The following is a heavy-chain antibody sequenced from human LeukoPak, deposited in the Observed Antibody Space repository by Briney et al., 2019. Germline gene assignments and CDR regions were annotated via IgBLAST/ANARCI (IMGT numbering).Heavy chain of an antibody. Sequence: GASVKVSCKASGYTFTGYYMYWVRQAPGQGLEWMGWINPNSGGTNYAQKFQGRVTMTRDTSISTAYMELSRLTSDDTAVYYCARASYGSGSYPNHFDYWGQGTLVTVSS. CDR2: INPNSGGT. D-gene: IGHD3-10*01. V-gene: IGHV1-2*02. J-gene: IGHJ4*02. CDR1: GYTFTGYY. CDR3: ARASYGSGSYPNHFDY.